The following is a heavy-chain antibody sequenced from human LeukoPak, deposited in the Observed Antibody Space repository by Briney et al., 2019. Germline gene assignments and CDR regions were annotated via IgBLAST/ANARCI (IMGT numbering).Heavy chain of an antibody. V-gene: IGHV3-30*02. CDR1: GFTFSSYG. D-gene: IGHD2-2*01. CDR3: AKDDCSSTSCYFDY. J-gene: IGHJ4*02. CDR2: IRNDGSNK. Sequence: GGSLRLSCAASGFTFSSYGMHWVRQAPGKGLEWVAFIRNDGSNKYYADSVKGRFTISRDNSKNTLYLQMNSLRAEDTAVYYCAKDDCSSTSCYFDYWGQGTLVTVSS.